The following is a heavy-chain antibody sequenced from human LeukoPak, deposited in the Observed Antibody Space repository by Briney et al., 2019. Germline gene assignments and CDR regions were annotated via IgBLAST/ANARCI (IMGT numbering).Heavy chain of an antibody. J-gene: IGHJ3*02. V-gene: IGHV3-21*04. CDR3: AKGLNGYGSGSYSHLDAFDI. CDR2: ISSSSSYI. CDR1: GFTFSSHS. D-gene: IGHD3-10*01. Sequence: GGSLRLSCAASGFTFSSHSMNWVRQAPGKGLEWVSYISSSSSYIYYADSVKGRFAISRDNAKNSLYLQMNSLRAEDTAVYYCAKGLNGYGSGSYSHLDAFDIWGQGTMVTVSS.